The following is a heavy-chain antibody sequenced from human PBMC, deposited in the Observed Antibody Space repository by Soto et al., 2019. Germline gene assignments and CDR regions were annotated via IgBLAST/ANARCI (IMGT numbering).Heavy chain of an antibody. CDR2: INPSGDNT. D-gene: IGHD2-2*02. V-gene: IGHV3-23*01. CDR1: GVTFSSYA. J-gene: IGHJ6*02. CDR3: ARGRYCSGTSCYTDYYFGMDV. Sequence: GGSLRLSCAASGVTFSSYAMSWVRQAPGKGLEWVSAINPSGDNTYFAASVKGRFTISRDNSKNTLYLQMNSLRAEDTAIYYCARGRYCSGTSCYTDYYFGMDVWGQGTTVTVSS.